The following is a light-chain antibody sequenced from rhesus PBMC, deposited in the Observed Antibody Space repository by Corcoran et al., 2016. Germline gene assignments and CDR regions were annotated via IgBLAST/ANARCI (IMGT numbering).Light chain of an antibody. J-gene: IGKJ2*01. Sequence: DIQMSQSPSSLSASVGDRVTITCRASQGISSYLNWYQQKQGKAPKVLSYYANYLASGVPSRVSGSASGTELTLSIRSLQPGDFATCYCRQGNSNPPYSFGQGTKVDIK. CDR1: QGISSY. CDR2: YAN. CDR3: RQGNSNPPYS. V-gene: IGKV1-32*02.